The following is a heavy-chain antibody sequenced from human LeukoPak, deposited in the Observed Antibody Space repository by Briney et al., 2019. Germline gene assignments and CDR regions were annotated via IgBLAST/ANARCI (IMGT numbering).Heavy chain of an antibody. CDR3: ARGGYGFDY. CDR1: GFSLSGYW. Sequence: GGSLRLSCAASGFSLSGYWMSWVRQAPGKGLEWVARLHADGSEKYYVDSVKGRFTISRDNAKNSLYLQMNSLRVEDTAVYYCARGGYGFDYLGQGTLVTVSS. D-gene: IGHD5-12*01. J-gene: IGHJ4*02. CDR2: LHADGSEK. V-gene: IGHV3-7*01.